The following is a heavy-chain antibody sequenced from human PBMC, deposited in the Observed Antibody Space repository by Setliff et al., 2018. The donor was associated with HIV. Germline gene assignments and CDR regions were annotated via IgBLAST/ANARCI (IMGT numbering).Heavy chain of an antibody. Sequence: GGSLRLSCAASGFTFSTYEMNWVRQAPGKGLEWVAYISSSDDSIYYADSVKGRFTIYRDNAQNSLFLQMNSLRAEDTAVYYCARLSPPDDYGDLGGVDYWGQGTLVTVS. J-gene: IGHJ4*02. V-gene: IGHV3-48*03. CDR2: ISSSDDSI. D-gene: IGHD4-17*01. CDR3: ARLSPPDDYGDLGGVDY. CDR1: GFTFSTYE.